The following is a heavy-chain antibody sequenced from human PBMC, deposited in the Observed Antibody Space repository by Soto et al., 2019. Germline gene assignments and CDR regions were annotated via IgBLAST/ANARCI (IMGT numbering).Heavy chain of an antibody. V-gene: IGHV3-23*01. D-gene: IGHD5-12*01. CDR1: GFTFSSYA. CDR2: ISGSGGST. Sequence: PGGSLRLSCAASGFTFSSYAMSWVRQAPGKGLEWVSAISGSGGSTYYADSVKGRFTISRDNSKNTLYLQMNSLRAEDTAVYYCAKDFESVDIVATMDYWGQGTLVTVSS. CDR3: AKDFESVDIVATMDY. J-gene: IGHJ4*02.